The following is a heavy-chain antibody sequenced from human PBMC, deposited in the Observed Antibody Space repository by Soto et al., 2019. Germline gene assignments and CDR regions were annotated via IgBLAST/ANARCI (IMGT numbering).Heavy chain of an antibody. CDR2: IIPIFGTA. CDR3: ARDIAVAGSVSDY. Sequence: ATSVKVACKASGGTFSSYAISWVRQAPGQGLEWMGGIIPIFGTANYAQKFQGRVTITADKSTSTAYMELSSLRSEDTAVYYCARDIAVAGSVSDYWGQGTLVTVSS. D-gene: IGHD6-19*01. V-gene: IGHV1-69*06. CDR1: GGTFSSYA. J-gene: IGHJ4*02.